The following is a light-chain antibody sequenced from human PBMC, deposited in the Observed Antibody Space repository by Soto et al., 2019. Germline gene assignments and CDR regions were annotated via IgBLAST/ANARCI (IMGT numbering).Light chain of an antibody. CDR3: SSYTSSSTHNYV. CDR2: DVN. V-gene: IGLV2-14*03. CDR1: SRDVGGYDY. Sequence: ALTQPASVSGSPGQSITISCTGTSRDVGGYDYVSWYQQYPGKAPKLMIFDVNNRPSGVSDRFSGSKSANTASLTISGLQSEDEADYYCSSYTSSSTHNYVFGTGTKVTVL. J-gene: IGLJ1*01.